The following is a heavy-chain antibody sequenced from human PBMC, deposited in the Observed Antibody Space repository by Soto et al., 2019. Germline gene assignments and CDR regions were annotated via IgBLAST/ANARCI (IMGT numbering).Heavy chain of an antibody. J-gene: IGHJ4*02. CDR1: GFTFSSYA. CDR2: ISYDGSDK. Sequence: GGSLRLSCAASGFTFSSYAMHWVRQAPGKGLEWVALISYDGSDKDYADTVKGRFTISRDNSRNTLFLQMNSLRAEDTAVYFCARDYYKYYDSSGYYRSPAYWGQGTLVTVSS. CDR3: ARDYYKYYDSSGYYRSPAY. V-gene: IGHV3-30-3*01. D-gene: IGHD3-22*01.